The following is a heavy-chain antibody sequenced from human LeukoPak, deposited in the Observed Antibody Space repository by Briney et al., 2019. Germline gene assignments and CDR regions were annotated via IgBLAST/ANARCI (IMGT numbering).Heavy chain of an antibody. D-gene: IGHD3-9*01. CDR2: IYHSGST. Sequence: SETLSLTCAVSGYSISSGYYWGWIRQPPGKGLEWIGSIYHSGSTYYNPSLKSRVTISVDTSKNQFSLKLSSVTAADTAVYYCARAGYDILTRVIDNWGQGTLVTVSS. CDR1: GYSISSGYY. CDR3: ARAGYDILTRVIDN. J-gene: IGHJ4*02. V-gene: IGHV4-38-2*01.